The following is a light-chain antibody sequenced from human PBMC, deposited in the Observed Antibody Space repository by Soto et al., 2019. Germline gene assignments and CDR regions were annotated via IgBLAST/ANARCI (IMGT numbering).Light chain of an antibody. CDR2: GAS. V-gene: IGKV3-15*01. CDR3: QQYSDWPPGT. CDR1: QSVSSN. J-gene: IGKJ1*01. Sequence: EIVMTQSPATLSVSPGERATLYCRASQSVSSNLAWYQQKPGQAPRLLIYGASTRATGVPARFGGSGSGTEFTLTIISLQPEDFSTYYCQQYSDWPPGTFGQGTKVDIK.